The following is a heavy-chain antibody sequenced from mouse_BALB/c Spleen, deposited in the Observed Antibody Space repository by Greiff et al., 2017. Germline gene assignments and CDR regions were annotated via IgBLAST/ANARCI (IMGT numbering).Heavy chain of an antibody. CDR2: IYPGDGDT. J-gene: IGHJ4*01. Sequence: QVQLQQSGPELVKPGASVKISCKASGYAFSSSWMNWVKQRPGQGLEWIGRIYPGDGDTNYNGKFKGKATLTADKSSSTAYMQLSSLTSVDSAVYFCARGGYGNYAMDYWGQGTSVTVSS. V-gene: IGHV1-82*01. CDR1: GYAFSSSW. CDR3: ARGGYGNYAMDY. D-gene: IGHD2-1*01.